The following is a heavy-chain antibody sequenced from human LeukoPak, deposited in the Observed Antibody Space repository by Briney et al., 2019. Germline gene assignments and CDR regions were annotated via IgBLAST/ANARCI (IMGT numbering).Heavy chain of an antibody. Sequence: GRSLSLSCAASGFTFSSYGFHWVRQAPGKGLEWVAVIWYDGSNIHYAESVKGRFTISRDNSRDTLYLHMNSLRPEDTAVYYCARDFYTGMFDYWGQGTLVTVSS. D-gene: IGHD3-10*02. CDR2: IWYDGSNI. J-gene: IGHJ4*02. CDR1: GFTFSSYG. CDR3: ARDFYTGMFDY. V-gene: IGHV3-33*01.